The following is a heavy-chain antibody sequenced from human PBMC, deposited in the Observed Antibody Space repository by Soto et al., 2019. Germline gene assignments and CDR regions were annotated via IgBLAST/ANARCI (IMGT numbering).Heavy chain of an antibody. J-gene: IGHJ4*02. Sequence: SVKVSCKASGCTFSSYAISWVRQAPGQGLEWMGRIIPILGIANYAQKFQGRVTITADKSTSTAYMELSSLRSEDTAVYYCARGQGSWYFDYWGQGTLVTVSS. CDR1: GCTFSSYA. CDR2: IIPILGIA. V-gene: IGHV1-69*04. D-gene: IGHD6-13*01. CDR3: ARGQGSWYFDY.